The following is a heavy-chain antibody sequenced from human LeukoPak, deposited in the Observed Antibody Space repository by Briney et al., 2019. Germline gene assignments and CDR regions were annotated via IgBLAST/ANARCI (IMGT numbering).Heavy chain of an antibody. J-gene: IGHJ3*02. V-gene: IGHV3-66*01. Sequence: PGGSLRLSCAASGFTVSSNYMSWVRQAPGKGLEWVSVIYSGGSTYYADSVKGRFTISRDNSKNTLFLQMGSLSVEDMAVYYCARGLGVNRPTSAFDIWGQGTMVAVSS. CDR3: ARGLGVNRPTSAFDI. CDR2: IYSGGST. CDR1: GFTVSSNY. D-gene: IGHD3-16*01.